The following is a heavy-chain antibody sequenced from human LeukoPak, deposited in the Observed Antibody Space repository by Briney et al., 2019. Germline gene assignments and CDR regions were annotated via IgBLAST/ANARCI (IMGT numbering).Heavy chain of an antibody. V-gene: IGHV3-66*01. D-gene: IGHD2-21*02. CDR2: IYSGGST. J-gene: IGHJ3*02. Sequence: GGSLRLSCAASGFTVSSNYMSWVRQAPGKGLEWVSVIYSGGSTYYADSVKGRFTISRDNSENTLYLQMNSLRAEDTAVYYCARGLVVVTAIDAFDIWGQGTMVTVSS. CDR1: GFTVSSNY. CDR3: ARGLVVVTAIDAFDI.